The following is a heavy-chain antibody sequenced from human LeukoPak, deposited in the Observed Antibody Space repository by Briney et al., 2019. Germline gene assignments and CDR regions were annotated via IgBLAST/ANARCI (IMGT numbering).Heavy chain of an antibody. CDR2: FSSSGSTI. Sequence: QPGGSLRLSCAASGFTFSSYEMNWVRQAPGKGLEWVSYFSSSGSTIYYADSVKGRFTISRDNAKNSLYLQMNSLRAEDTAVYYCARGGYCSSTSCYAEMLDYWGQGTLVTVSS. V-gene: IGHV3-48*03. D-gene: IGHD2-2*01. CDR3: ARGGYCSSTSCYAEMLDY. CDR1: GFTFSSYE. J-gene: IGHJ4*02.